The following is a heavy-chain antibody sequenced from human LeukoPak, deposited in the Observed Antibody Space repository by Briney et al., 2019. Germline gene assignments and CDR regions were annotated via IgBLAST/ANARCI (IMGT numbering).Heavy chain of an antibody. CDR1: GDSLSNSNW. CDR2: IYHSGIT. D-gene: IGHD3-9*01. V-gene: IGHV4-4*02. CDR3: ARGRSDILTAYYI. Sequence: SETLSLTCAVSGDSLSNSNWWNWVRQPPGKGLEWIGEIYHSGITNYHPSLKRRVTISVDKSKNQFSLKLTSVTAADTALYYCARGRSDILTAYYIWGQGTLVTVPS. J-gene: IGHJ4*02.